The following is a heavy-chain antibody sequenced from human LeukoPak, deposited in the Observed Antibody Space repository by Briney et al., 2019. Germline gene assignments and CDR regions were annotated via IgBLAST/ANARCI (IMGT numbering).Heavy chain of an antibody. CDR3: AKDGIYCGSTSCYRRWGAVGWFDP. CDR2: IRYEGSNK. Sequence: GGSLRLSCAASGFTFSSYGMHWVRQAPGKGLEWVAFIRYEGSNKYYADSVKGRFTISRDNSKNTLYLQMNSLRAEDTAVYYCAKDGIYCGSTSCYRRWGAVGWFDPWGKGTLVTVSS. J-gene: IGHJ5*02. D-gene: IGHD2-2*02. CDR1: GFTFSSYG. V-gene: IGHV3-30*02.